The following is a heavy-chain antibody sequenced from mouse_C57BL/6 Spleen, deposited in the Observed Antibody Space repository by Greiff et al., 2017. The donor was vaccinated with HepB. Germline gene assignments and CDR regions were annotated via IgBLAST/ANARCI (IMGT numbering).Heavy chain of an antibody. J-gene: IGHJ4*01. CDR1: GFTFSSYG. Sequence: DVKLVESGGDLVKPGGSLKLSCAASGFTFSSYGMSWVRQTPDKRLEWVATISSGGSYTYYPDSVKGRFTISRDNAKNNLYLQMRSLKSEDTAMYYCVSDGTTPYAMDYWGQGTSVTVSS. D-gene: IGHD2-12*01. CDR2: ISSGGSYT. CDR3: VSDGTTPYAMDY. V-gene: IGHV5-6*02.